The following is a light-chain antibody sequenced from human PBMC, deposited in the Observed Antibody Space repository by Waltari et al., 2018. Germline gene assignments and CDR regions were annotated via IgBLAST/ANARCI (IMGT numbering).Light chain of an antibody. Sequence: QSALTQPRSVSGSPGQSVSISCTGTSNDVGGYYYVSWYQQHPGKAPRLILYDITKRPAGVPDRCAGSKSGNTASLTIYGLQAEDEADYYCCSYADSFTALFGGGTKLTVL. CDR1: SNDVGGYYY. CDR2: DIT. CDR3: CSYADSFTAL. J-gene: IGLJ2*01. V-gene: IGLV2-11*01.